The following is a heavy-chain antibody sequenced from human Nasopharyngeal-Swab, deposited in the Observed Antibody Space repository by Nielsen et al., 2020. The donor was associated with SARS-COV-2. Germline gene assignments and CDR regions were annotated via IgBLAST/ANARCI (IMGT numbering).Heavy chain of an antibody. J-gene: IGHJ6*03. CDR2: IKQDGSEK. V-gene: IGHV3-7*01. D-gene: IGHD2-15*01. Sequence: GESLKISCAASGFTFSSYWMSWVRQAPGKGLEWVANIKQDGSEKYYVDSVKGRFTISRDNAKNSLYLQMNSLRAEDTAVYYCARAGYCSGGSCYSEDYYYYMDVWGKGTTVTVSS. CDR1: GFTFSSYW. CDR3: ARAGYCSGGSCYSEDYYYYMDV.